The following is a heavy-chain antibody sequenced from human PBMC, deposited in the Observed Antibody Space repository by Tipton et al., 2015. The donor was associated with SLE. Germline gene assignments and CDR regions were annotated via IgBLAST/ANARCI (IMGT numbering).Heavy chain of an antibody. CDR1: GGSFSDYY. Sequence: LRLSCAVYGGSFSDYYWSWIRQPPGKGLEWIGEINHSGSTKYKPSLKSRVTIPVDTSKNQFSLKLSSVTAADTAVYYCARDGDIVVVTAIHGYFDLWGRGTLVTVSS. D-gene: IGHD2-21*02. CDR2: INHSGST. CDR3: ARDGDIVVVTAIHGYFDL. J-gene: IGHJ2*01. V-gene: IGHV4-34*01.